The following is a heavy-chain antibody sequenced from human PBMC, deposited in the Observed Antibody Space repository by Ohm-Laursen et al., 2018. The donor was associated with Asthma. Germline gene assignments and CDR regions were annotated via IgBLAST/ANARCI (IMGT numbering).Heavy chain of an antibody. D-gene: IGHD3-9*01. CDR3: ARDQTYYDILTGYYNWFDP. J-gene: IGHJ5*02. CDR1: GFSFHEYA. V-gene: IGHV3-9*01. CDR2: ISWNSGSI. Sequence: SLRLSCAASGFSFHEYAMHWVRQSPGKGLEWVSGISWNSGSIGYADSVKGRFTISRDNAKNSLYLQMNSLRAEDAAVYYCARDQTYYDILTGYYNWFDPWGQGTLVTVSS.